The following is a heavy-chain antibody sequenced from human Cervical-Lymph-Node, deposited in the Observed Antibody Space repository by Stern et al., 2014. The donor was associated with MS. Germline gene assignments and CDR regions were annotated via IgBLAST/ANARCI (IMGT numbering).Heavy chain of an antibody. D-gene: IGHD1-26*01. CDR2: NSPRGITT. CDR1: GYTLTIFY. V-gene: IGHV1-46*01. J-gene: IGHJ6*02. CDR3: ASGGEVDGGDV. Sequence: MQLVESGAEVKKPGASVKVSCKASGYTLTIFYVHWVRQAPGQGLEWMGINSPRGITTAYAHKFQGRVTMTRDTSTSTVYMELSSLRSEDTAVYYCASGGEVDGGDVWGQGTTVTVFS.